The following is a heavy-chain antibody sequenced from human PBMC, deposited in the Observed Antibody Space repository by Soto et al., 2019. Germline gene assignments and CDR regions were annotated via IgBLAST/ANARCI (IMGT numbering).Heavy chain of an antibody. J-gene: IGHJ5*02. V-gene: IGHV4-31*03. CDR1: GGSISSGGYY. CDR3: ARDVDYGDYSVGAGFAH. CDR2: IDYSGCT. Sequence: QVQLQESGPGLMKPSQTLSLTCTVSGGSISSGGYYWSWIRQHPGTGLAWLGYIDYSGCTYYNPSLKSRVTISVDTSKTQFALKRSSGTAADTAVYYCARDVDYGDYSVGAGFAHWGQETLVTVSS. D-gene: IGHD4-17*01.